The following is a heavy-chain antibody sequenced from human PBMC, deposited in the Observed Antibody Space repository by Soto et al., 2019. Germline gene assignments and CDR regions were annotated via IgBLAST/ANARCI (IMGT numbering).Heavy chain of an antibody. CDR2: ITDSSDTV. CDR1: GFTFNDYA. D-gene: IGHD3-3*01. V-gene: IGHV3-48*02. CDR3: ARDFGHGYYLDY. J-gene: IGHJ4*02. Sequence: EVQLLESGGGFVQPGGSLRLSCAASGFTFNDYAMNWVRQAPGKGLEWVSYITDSSDTVHYADSVRGRFTISRDNAESSLYLQMNSLRDEDTAVYSCARDFGHGYYLDYWGRGTLVTVSS.